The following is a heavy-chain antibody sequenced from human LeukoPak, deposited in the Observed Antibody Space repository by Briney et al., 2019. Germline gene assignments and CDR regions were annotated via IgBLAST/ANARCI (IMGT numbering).Heavy chain of an antibody. J-gene: IGHJ6*03. V-gene: IGHV4-38-2*02. D-gene: IGHD6-13*01. CDR2: IYHSGST. CDR1: GYSISSGYY. CDR3: VRHRHTGYSSSWYADLGYYYMDV. Sequence: SETLSLTCTVSGYSISSGYYWGWIRQPPGKGLEWIGSIYHSGSTYYNPSLKSRVTISVDTSKNQFSLKLSSVTAADTAVYYCVRHRHTGYSSSWYADLGYYYMDVWAKGPRSPSP.